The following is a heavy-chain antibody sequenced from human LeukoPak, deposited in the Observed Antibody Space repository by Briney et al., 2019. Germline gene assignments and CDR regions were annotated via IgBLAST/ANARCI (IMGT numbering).Heavy chain of an antibody. CDR2: IYTSGST. V-gene: IGHV4-4*07. Sequence: SETLSLTCTVSGGSISSFYWSWIRQPAGKGLEWIGRIYTSGSTDYNPSLKSRVTISVDTSKNQFSLKLSSVTAADTAVYYCARDFRKGGGLSNCSSTSCYTEVGLIDYWGQGTLVTVSS. CDR1: GGSISSFY. J-gene: IGHJ4*02. D-gene: IGHD2-2*02. CDR3: ARDFRKGGGLSNCSSTSCYTEVGLIDY.